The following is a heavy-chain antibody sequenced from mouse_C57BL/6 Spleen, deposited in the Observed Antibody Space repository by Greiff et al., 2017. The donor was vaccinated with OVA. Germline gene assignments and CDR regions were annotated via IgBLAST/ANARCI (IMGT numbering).Heavy chain of an antibody. J-gene: IGHJ3*01. V-gene: IGHV1-5*01. CDR3: TRSIYYSNPRFAY. CDR1: GYTFTSYW. Sequence: EVQLQESGTVLARPGASVKMSCKTSGYTFTSYWMHWVKQRPGQGLEWIGAIYPGNSDTSYNQKFKGKAKLTAVTSASTAYMELSSLTNEDSAVYYCTRSIYYSNPRFAYWGQGTLVTVSA. D-gene: IGHD2-5*01. CDR2: IYPGNSDT.